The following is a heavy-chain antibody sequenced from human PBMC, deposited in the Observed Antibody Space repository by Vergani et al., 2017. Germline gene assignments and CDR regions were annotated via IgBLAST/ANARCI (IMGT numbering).Heavy chain of an antibody. V-gene: IGHV3-73*01. CDR2: IRSKANSYAT. Sequence: EVQLVESGGGLVQPGGSLKLSCAASGFTFSGSAMHWVRQASGKGLEWVGRIRSKANSYATAYAASVKGRFTISRDDSKNTAYLQMNSLKTEDTAVYYCTRXPGYCSGGSCYPEGWGQGTLVTVSS. D-gene: IGHD2-15*01. J-gene: IGHJ4*02. CDR1: GFTFSGSA. CDR3: TRXPGYCSGGSCYPEG.